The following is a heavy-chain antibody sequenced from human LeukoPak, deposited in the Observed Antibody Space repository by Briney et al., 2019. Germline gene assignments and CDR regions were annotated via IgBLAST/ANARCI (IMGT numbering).Heavy chain of an antibody. D-gene: IGHD3-10*01. V-gene: IGHV3-23*01. Sequence: GGSLRLSCAASGFTFSSYAMSWVRQAPGKGLEWVSAISGSGGSTYYADSVKGRFTISRDNSKNTLYLQMNSLRAEDTAVYYCAKCGGMVRGVILRRYYYGMDVWGQGTTVTVSS. CDR1: GFTFSSYA. CDR2: ISGSGGST. J-gene: IGHJ6*02. CDR3: AKCGGMVRGVILRRYYYGMDV.